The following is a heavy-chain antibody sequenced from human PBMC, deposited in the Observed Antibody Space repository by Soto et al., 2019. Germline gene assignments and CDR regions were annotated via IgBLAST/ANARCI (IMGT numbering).Heavy chain of an antibody. CDR2: ISYDGRNK. V-gene: IGHV3-30*04. CDR3: ARDRGSSGWSDAFDI. J-gene: IGHJ3*02. CDR1: KFTFSSYS. D-gene: IGHD6-19*01. Sequence: QVQLVESGGGVVQPGRSLRLSCAASKFTFSSYSMHWLRQAPGKGLEWVAAISYDGRNKYYTDSVKGRLTISRDNSKNTLHLQMGSLRPEDTAVYYCARDRGSSGWSDAFDIWGQGTMVTVSS.